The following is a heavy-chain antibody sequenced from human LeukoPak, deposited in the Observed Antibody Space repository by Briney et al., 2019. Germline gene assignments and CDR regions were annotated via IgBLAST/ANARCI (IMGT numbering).Heavy chain of an antibody. V-gene: IGHV4-4*02. CDR3: AREGGFYRPLDY. Sequence: SETLSLTCDVSGGSVTSTNWWTWVRQPPGKGLEWIGEGNLDGRTKYNPSLKSRLIRSVDLPENHISLKLTSVTATDTAVYDCAREGGFYRPLDYSGQGTLVTVSS. CDR1: GGSVTSTNW. CDR2: GNLDGRT. D-gene: IGHD3-3*01. J-gene: IGHJ4*02.